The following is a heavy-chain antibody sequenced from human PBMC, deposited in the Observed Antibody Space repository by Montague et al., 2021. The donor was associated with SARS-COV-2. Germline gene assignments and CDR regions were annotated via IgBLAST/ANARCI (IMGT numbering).Heavy chain of an antibody. D-gene: IGHD3-22*01. V-gene: IGHV4-39*01. CDR3: ASPTYYYDSSGSDAFDI. CDR2: IYYSGST. CDR1: GGSISSSSYY. Sequence: SETLSLTCTVPGGSISSSSYYWGWIRQPPGKGLAWIGSIYYSGSTYYNPSLKSRVTISVDTSKNQFSLKLSSVTAADTAVCYCASPTYYYDSSGSDAFDIWGQGTMITVSS. J-gene: IGHJ3*02.